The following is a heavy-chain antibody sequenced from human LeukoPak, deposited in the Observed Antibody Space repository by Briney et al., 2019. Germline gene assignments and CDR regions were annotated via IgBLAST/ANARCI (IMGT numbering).Heavy chain of an antibody. Sequence: GGSPRLSCAASGFTFSSYGMHWVRQAPGKGLEWVAVISYDGSNKYYADSVKGRFTISRDNSKNTLYLQMNSLRAEDTAVYYCAKDLGAAANDYWGQGTLVTVSS. CDR3: AKDLGAAANDY. D-gene: IGHD6-13*01. CDR2: ISYDGSNK. CDR1: GFTFSSYG. V-gene: IGHV3-30*18. J-gene: IGHJ4*02.